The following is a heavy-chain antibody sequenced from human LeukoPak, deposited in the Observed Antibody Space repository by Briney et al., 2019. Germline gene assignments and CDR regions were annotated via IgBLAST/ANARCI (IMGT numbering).Heavy chain of an antibody. CDR2: INWNGGST. J-gene: IGHJ3*02. V-gene: IGHV3-20*04. D-gene: IGHD6-13*01. CDR3: ARGGGIAAGSMGDAFDI. CDR1: GFTLADYG. Sequence: SGGSLRLSCAASGFTLADYGMSWVRQAPGKGLEWVSGINWNGGSTGYADSVKGRFTISRDNAKNSLYLQMNSLRAEDTALYYCARGGGIAAGSMGDAFDIWGQGTMVTVSS.